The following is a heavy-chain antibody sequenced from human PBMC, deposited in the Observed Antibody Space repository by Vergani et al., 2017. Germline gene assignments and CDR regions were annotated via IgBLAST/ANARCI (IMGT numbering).Heavy chain of an antibody. Sequence: QVRLVQSGAEVKKPGSSVKVSCKASGGTFSSYAISWVRQAPGQGLEWMGGIIPIFGIANYAQKFQGRVTITADKSTSTAYMELSSLRSEDTAVYYCARDAVERATRNAFDIWGQGTMVTVSS. CDR1: GGTFSSYA. J-gene: IGHJ3*02. V-gene: IGHV1-69*17. D-gene: IGHD5-24*01. CDR2: IIPIFGIA. CDR3: ARDAVERATRNAFDI.